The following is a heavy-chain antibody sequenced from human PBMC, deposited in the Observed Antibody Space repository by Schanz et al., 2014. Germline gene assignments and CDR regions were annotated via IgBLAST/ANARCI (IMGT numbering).Heavy chain of an antibody. V-gene: IGHV3-15*01. CDR3: VRLDVHDY. D-gene: IGHD3-16*01. Sequence: VFLAESGGGVVQPGRSLRLSCAASGFTFSNTWMNWVRQTPGKGLEWIGRIKSKIDGGTTDYAAPVKGRFTISRDDSRNSLYLQMSSLKTEDTAVYYCVRLDVHDYWGQGTLVTVSS. CDR2: IKSKIDGGTT. CDR1: GFTFSNTW. J-gene: IGHJ4*02.